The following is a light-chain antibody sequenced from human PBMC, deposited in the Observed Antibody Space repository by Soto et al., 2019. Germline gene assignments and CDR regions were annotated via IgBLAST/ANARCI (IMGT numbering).Light chain of an antibody. CDR3: QQYNNLPRT. V-gene: IGKV3-15*01. CDR2: GAS. Sequence: EIVITQSPATLSVSPGERDTLSCRALPSVSSNFAWYQQKPGQAPRLLIYGASTRATGIPARFSGSGSGTEFTLTISSLQSDAFAVYSCQQYNNLPRTFGPGTKVDIK. J-gene: IGKJ3*01. CDR1: PSVSSN.